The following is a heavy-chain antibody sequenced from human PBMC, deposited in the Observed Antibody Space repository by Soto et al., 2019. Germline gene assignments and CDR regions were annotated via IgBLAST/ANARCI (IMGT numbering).Heavy chain of an antibody. V-gene: IGHV3-23*01. D-gene: IGHD5-12*01. CDR1: GVIRENSG. Sequence: LYWAASGVIRENSGMSRGRHAPGKGLECISSISGSGFKKYYADSVKGRFTISRDNSKSTVYLELNNLSAQDTAVYHCAKNQGVELVPLATVDVFDPWGQGSVVIVSS. CDR3: AKNQGVELVPLATVDVFDP. CDR2: ISGSGFKK. J-gene: IGHJ5*02.